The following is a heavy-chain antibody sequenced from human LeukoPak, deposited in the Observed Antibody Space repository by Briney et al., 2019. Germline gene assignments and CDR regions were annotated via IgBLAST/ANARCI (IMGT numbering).Heavy chain of an antibody. CDR2: IYYSGST. CDR3: ARGLYGDYGNWFDP. V-gene: IGHV4-59*01. CDR1: GGSISSYY. J-gene: IGHJ5*02. D-gene: IGHD4-17*01. Sequence: SETLSLTCTVSGGSISSYYWGWIRQPPGKGLEWIGYIYYSGSTNYNPSLKSRVTISVDTSKNQFSLKLSSVTAADTAVYYCARGLYGDYGNWFDPWGQGTLVTVSS.